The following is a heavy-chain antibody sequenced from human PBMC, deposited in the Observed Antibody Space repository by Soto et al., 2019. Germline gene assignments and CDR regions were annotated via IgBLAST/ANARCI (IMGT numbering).Heavy chain of an antibody. V-gene: IGHV1-24*01. CDR3: ATGGITMIVVVSGVFDI. J-gene: IGHJ3*02. D-gene: IGHD3-22*01. Sequence: ASVKVSCTVSGYTLTELSMHWVRQAPGKGLEWMGGFDPEDGETIYAQKFQGRVTMTEDTSTDTAYMELSSLRSEDTAVYFCATGGITMIVVVSGVFDIWGQGTMVTVSS. CDR1: GYTLTELS. CDR2: FDPEDGET.